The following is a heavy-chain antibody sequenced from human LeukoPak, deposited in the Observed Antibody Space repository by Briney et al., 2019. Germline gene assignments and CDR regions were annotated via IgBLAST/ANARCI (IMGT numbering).Heavy chain of an antibody. CDR1: GYSFPSYG. Sequence: GASVKVSCKASGYSFPSYGISWMRQAPGQGLEWMGWISVYNGDTNYAQKLQGRVTMTTDTSTTTAYMELRSLRSDDTAVYYCARTRANYGDHNDNGGEARLVTVSS. V-gene: IGHV1-18*01. CDR2: ISVYNGDT. J-gene: IGHJ4*02. CDR3: ARTRANYGDHNDN. D-gene: IGHD4-17*01.